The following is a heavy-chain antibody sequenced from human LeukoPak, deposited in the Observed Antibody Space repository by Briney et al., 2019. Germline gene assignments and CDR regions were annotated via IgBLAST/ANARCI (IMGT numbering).Heavy chain of an antibody. CDR2: INHSGST. Sequence: SETLSLTCAVYGGSFSGYYWSWIRQPPGKGLQWIGEINHSGSTNYNSSLKSRVTISVDTSKNQFSLKLSSVTAADTAVYYCARASSSNSGYDSYWGQGTLVTVSS. V-gene: IGHV4-34*01. CDR1: GGSFSGYY. D-gene: IGHD5-12*01. CDR3: ARASSSNSGYDSY. J-gene: IGHJ4*02.